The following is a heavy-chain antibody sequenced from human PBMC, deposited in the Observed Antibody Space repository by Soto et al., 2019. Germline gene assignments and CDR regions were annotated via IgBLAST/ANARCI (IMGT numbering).Heavy chain of an antibody. J-gene: IGHJ4*02. V-gene: IGHV3-74*01. D-gene: IGHD1-1*01. CDR3: TRGIGYSAQDY. CDR1: GFTFSDYW. CDR2: ISGDVSST. Sequence: EVQLVESGGGLVQPGGSLRLSCAASGFTFSDYWMHWVHQVPGKGLVWVSRISGDVSSTSYADSVKGRFTISRDNAKNTLYVQMNSLRAEDTAVYYCTRGIGYSAQDYWGQGTPVTVSS.